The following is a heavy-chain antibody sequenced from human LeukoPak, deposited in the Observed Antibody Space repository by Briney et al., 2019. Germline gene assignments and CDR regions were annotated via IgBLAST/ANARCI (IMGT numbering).Heavy chain of an antibody. D-gene: IGHD3-22*01. Sequence: GGSLRLSCAVSGITLSNYGMSWVRQAPGKGLEWVAGISGSGGGTNYADSVRGRFTIPRDNSKNTLYLQMNSLGAEDTAVYFCAKRGVVIRVILVGFHKEAYYFDSWGQGALVTVSS. V-gene: IGHV3-23*01. CDR3: AKRGVVIRVILVGFHKEAYYFDS. CDR2: ISGSGGGT. CDR1: GITLSNYG. J-gene: IGHJ4*02.